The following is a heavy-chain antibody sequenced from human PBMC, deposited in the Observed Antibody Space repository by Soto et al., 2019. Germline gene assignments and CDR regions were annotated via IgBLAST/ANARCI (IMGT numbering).Heavy chain of an antibody. CDR1: GFTFSNSE. Sequence: PGGSLGHSCAASGFTFSNSEMFWVRQAPGKGLEWVSKINYSGSNIYYSKSVKGRFTISRDNAKNSLSLQMNSLTDEDTAIYYCASEALCAPDCYFFEYSGPGTLLTVAS. J-gene: IGHJ4*02. CDR2: INYSGSNI. CDR3: ASEALCAPDCYFFEY. D-gene: IGHD2-21*02. V-gene: IGHV3-48*03.